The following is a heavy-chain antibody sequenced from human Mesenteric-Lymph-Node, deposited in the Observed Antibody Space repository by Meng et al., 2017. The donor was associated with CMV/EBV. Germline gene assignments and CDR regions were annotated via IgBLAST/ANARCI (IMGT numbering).Heavy chain of an antibody. CDR1: GFPFRSYS. CDR2: ISSSSSYI. V-gene: IGHV3-21*01. CDR3: ARDPNASGSYYEYFQH. J-gene: IGHJ1*01. Sequence: SGFPFRSYSMHWVRQAPGKGLEWVSSISSSSSYIYYADSVKGRFTISRDNAKNSLYLQMNSLRAEDTAVYYCARDPNASGSYYEYFQHWGQGTLVTVSS. D-gene: IGHD1-26*01.